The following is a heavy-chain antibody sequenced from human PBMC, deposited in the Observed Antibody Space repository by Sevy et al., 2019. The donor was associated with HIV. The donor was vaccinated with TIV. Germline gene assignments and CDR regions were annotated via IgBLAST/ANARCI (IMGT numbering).Heavy chain of an antibody. Sequence: GGSLRLSCAASGFAFREYSMSWIRQAPGKGLEWVATLSFGCGKINYADSVKGRFTISRDNSKNSFYLQMDNLRVEDTALYYCAREGCSRPHDYWGQGTRVTVSS. CDR2: LSFGCGKI. V-gene: IGHV3-23*01. CDR3: AREGCSRPHDY. J-gene: IGHJ4*02. D-gene: IGHD2-8*01. CDR1: GFAFREYS.